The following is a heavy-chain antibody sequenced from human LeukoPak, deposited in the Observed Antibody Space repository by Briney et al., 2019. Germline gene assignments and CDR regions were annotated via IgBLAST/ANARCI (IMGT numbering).Heavy chain of an antibody. CDR2: ISSSSSYI. V-gene: IGHV3-21*01. D-gene: IGHD2-2*01. CDR1: GFTFSSYR. J-gene: IGHJ6*02. CDR3: ASGGEVPAADYYNGMDV. Sequence: GGSLRFSCAASGFTFSSYRMNWVRQAPGKGLEWVSSISSSSSYIYYAVSVKGRLTISTDNAKNSLYLQMNTLRAEDTAVYYCASGGEVPAADYYNGMDVGGQGTTVTVSS.